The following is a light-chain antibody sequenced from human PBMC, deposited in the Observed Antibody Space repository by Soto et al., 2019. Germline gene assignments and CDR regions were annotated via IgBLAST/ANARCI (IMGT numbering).Light chain of an antibody. J-gene: IGKJ1*01. CDR3: QHYDSSVWT. CDR1: QSVSSTS. V-gene: IGKV3-20*01. Sequence: EIVLTQSPGTLSLSPGERATLSCRASQSVSSTSLASYQQQPGQAPRLLMYGVSSRATGIADRFSGSGSGTYFPLTINLLEHEDVAVYFYQHYDSSVWTFGQGTKVEIK. CDR2: GVS.